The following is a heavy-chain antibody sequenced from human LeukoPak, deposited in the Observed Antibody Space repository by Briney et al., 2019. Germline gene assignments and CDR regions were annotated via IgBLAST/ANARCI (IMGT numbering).Heavy chain of an antibody. D-gene: IGHD6-13*01. J-gene: IGHJ3*02. CDR1: GGTFSSYA. V-gene: IGHV1-69*13. Sequence: ASVKVSCKASGGTFSSYAISWVRQAPGQGLEWMGGIIPIFGTANYAQKFQGRVTITADESTSTAYMELSSLRSEDTAVYYCARGGPSAAAGTGDAFDIWGQGTMVTVSS. CDR2: IIPIFGTA. CDR3: ARGGPSAAAGTGDAFDI.